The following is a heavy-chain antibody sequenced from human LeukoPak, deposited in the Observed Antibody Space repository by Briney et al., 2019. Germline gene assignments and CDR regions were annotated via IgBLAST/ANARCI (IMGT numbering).Heavy chain of an antibody. CDR2: IYYSGST. J-gene: IGHJ6*02. CDR1: GGSISSGGYY. CDR3: AREVYYYGMDV. Sequence: SETLSLTCTVSGGSISSGGYYWSWLRQHPGKGLEWIGYIYYSGSTYYNPSLKSRVTISVDTSKNQFSLKLSSVTAADTAVYYCAREVYYYGMDVWGQGTTVTVSS. V-gene: IGHV4-31*03.